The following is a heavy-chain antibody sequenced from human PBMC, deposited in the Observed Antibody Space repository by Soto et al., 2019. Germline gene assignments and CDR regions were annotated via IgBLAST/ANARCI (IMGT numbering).Heavy chain of an antibody. J-gene: IGHJ5*02. CDR1: GGTFSNYS. D-gene: IGHD3-22*01. CDR2: ITSSSSTL. Sequence: XWSLRLSCVASGGTFSNYSMSYVRQAPGKGLDWVSYITSSSSTLYYADSVEGRFTISRDNAKNSLYLQMNSLRDEDTAVYYCARVYYYDSSALFDHWGQGTLVTVSS. V-gene: IGHV3-48*02. CDR3: ARVYYYDSSALFDH.